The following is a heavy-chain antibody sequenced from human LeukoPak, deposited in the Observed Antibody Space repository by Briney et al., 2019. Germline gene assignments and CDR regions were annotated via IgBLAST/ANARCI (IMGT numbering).Heavy chain of an antibody. CDR1: GYTFTSYG. Sequence: ASVKVSCKTSGYTFTSYGISWVRQAPGQGLEWMGWITVYNGDTSYAQKFQGRVTMTTDTSTSTAYMELRSLRSDDTAVYYCARDGDYYGSGGNWFDPWGQGTLVTVSS. CDR2: ITVYNGDT. J-gene: IGHJ5*02. V-gene: IGHV1-18*01. D-gene: IGHD3-10*01. CDR3: ARDGDYYGSGGNWFDP.